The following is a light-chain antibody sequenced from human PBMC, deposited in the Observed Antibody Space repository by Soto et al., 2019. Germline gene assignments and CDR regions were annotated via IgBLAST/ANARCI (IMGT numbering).Light chain of an antibody. Sequence: DNQMAQSPSTLSASVGDRVTISCRANQNITQYLAWYQQKPGQAPKHLISEASILEHGVPPRFAGSGSGTDSAPTITDLQPDDFATYFGQQYVRPYSFGQGTKVEI. CDR1: QNITQY. V-gene: IGKV1-5*03. CDR3: QQYVRPYS. J-gene: IGKJ2*03. CDR2: EAS.